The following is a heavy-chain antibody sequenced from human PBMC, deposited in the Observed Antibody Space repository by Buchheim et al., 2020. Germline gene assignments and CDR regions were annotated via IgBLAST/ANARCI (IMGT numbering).Heavy chain of an antibody. V-gene: IGHV3-7*01. Sequence: EVQLVESGGGLVQPGGSLRLSCGASGFTFTTYWMSWVRQAPGKGLEWLANIKQDGSEKYYVDSVKGRFTISRDNAKNSLYLQMNSLRAGDTAVYYCARRRGDLTHYYFDYWGQGTL. J-gene: IGHJ4*02. CDR3: ARRRGDLTHYYFDY. D-gene: IGHD5-24*01. CDR1: GFTFTTYW. CDR2: IKQDGSEK.